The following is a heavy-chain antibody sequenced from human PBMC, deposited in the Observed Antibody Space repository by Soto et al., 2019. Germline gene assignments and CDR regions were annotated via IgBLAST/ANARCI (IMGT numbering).Heavy chain of an antibody. CDR3: ARDVEPIHYYYGMDV. CDR1: GYTFTGYY. CDR2: INPNSGGT. D-gene: IGHD1-26*01. Sequence: GASVKVSCKASGYTFTGYYMHWVRQAPGQGLEWMGWINPNSGGTNYEQKFQGRVTMTRDTSSSTAYMELSRLRSDDTAVYYCARDVEPIHYYYGMDVWGQGTTFTVSS. J-gene: IGHJ6*02. V-gene: IGHV1-2*02.